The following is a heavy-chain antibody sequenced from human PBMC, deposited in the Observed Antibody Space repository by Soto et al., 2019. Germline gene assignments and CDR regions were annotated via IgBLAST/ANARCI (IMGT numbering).Heavy chain of an antibody. CDR3: ARVVYYDFGSGSEKVDVYGMDV. CDR2: ISAYNGNT. V-gene: IGHV1-18*01. Sequence: ASVKVSFKASGYTFTSYGISWVRQAPGQGLEWMGWISAYNGNTNYAQKLQGRVTMTTDTSTSTAYMELRSLRSDDTAVYYCARVVYYDFGSGSEKVDVYGMDVWGQRTTVTVSS. CDR1: GYTFTSYG. J-gene: IGHJ6*02. D-gene: IGHD3-3*01.